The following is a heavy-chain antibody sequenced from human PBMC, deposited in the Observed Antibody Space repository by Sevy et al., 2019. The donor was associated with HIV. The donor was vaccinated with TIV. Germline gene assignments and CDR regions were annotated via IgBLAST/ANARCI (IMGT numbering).Heavy chain of an antibody. Sequence: SETLSLTCTVSGGSISSYYWSWIRQPPGKGLEWIGYIYYSGSTNYNPSLKSRVTISVDTSKNQFSLKLSSVTAADTAGYYCARGQTGEYSSSWYDYYYYMDVWGKGTTVTVSS. CDR3: ARGQTGEYSSSWYDYYYYMDV. J-gene: IGHJ6*03. D-gene: IGHD6-13*01. CDR2: IYYSGST. CDR1: GGSISSYY. V-gene: IGHV4-59*01.